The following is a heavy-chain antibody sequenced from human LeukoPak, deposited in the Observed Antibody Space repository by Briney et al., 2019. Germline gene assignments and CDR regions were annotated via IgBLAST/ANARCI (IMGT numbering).Heavy chain of an antibody. CDR1: GGTFSSYA. Sequence: ASVKVSCKASGGTFSSYAISWVRQAPGQGLKWMGGIIPIFGTANYAQKFQGRVTITADESTSTADMELSSLRYEDTAVYYCARVVGWELLQGYFDYWGQGTLVTVSS. CDR2: IIPIFGTA. J-gene: IGHJ4*02. D-gene: IGHD1-26*01. V-gene: IGHV1-69*13. CDR3: ARVVGWELLQGYFDY.